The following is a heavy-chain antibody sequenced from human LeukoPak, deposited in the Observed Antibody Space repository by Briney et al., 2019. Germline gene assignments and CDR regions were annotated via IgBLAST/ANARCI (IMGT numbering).Heavy chain of an antibody. V-gene: IGHV4-30-4*01. CDR2: IYYSGST. D-gene: IGHD3-3*01. Sequence: SETLSLTCTVSGGSISSGDYYWSWIRQPPGKGLEWIGYIYYSGSTYYNPSLKSRVTISVDTSKNQFSLKLSSVTAADTAVYYCARDSGERVDFWSGYPFHYFDYWGQGTLVTVSS. CDR3: ARDSGERVDFWSGYPFHYFDY. CDR1: GGSISSGDYY. J-gene: IGHJ4*02.